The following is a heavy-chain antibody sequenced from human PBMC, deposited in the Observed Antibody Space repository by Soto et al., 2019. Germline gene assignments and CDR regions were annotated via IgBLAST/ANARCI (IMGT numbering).Heavy chain of an antibody. D-gene: IGHD3-10*01. V-gene: IGHV3-33*08. CDR2: IWYDESNK. J-gene: IGHJ4*02. CDR1: GFTFNTYG. Sequence: QMQLVESGGGVVQPGGSLRLSCAASGFTFNTYGMHWVRQAPGKGLEWVAIIWYDESNKYYADSVKGRFTISRDNSKNKLYRQMNSPRAEDKDVYDCARDLSKGSYFDYWGQGTLVTVSS. CDR3: ARDLSKGSYFDY.